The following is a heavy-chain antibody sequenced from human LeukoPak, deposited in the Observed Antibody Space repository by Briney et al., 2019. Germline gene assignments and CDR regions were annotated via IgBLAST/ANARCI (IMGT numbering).Heavy chain of an antibody. Sequence: SETLSLTCTVSGGSISSSSYYWGWIRQPPGEGLEWIGSIYYSGSTYYNPSLKSRVTISVDTSKNQFSLKLSSVTAADTAVYYCARESFQLAYFDYWGQGTLVTVSS. CDR1: GGSISSSSYY. D-gene: IGHD5-24*01. J-gene: IGHJ4*02. CDR2: IYYSGST. CDR3: ARESFQLAYFDY. V-gene: IGHV4-39*07.